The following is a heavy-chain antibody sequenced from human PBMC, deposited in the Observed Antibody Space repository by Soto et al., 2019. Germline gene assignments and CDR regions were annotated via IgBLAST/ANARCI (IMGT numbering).Heavy chain of an antibody. D-gene: IGHD5-12*01. CDR1: GASSSYGGFS. J-gene: IGHJ4*02. Sequence: TLSLTCTVSGASSSYGGFSWSWIRQSPGKGLEWIGYISHLENTYLHPSFKSRLTMSIDRTRNQFSLKLSSVTAADMAVYYCARGGGYDSFDYWARESWSPSPQ. V-gene: IGHV4-30-2*06. CDR2: ISHLENT. CDR3: ARGGGYDSFDY.